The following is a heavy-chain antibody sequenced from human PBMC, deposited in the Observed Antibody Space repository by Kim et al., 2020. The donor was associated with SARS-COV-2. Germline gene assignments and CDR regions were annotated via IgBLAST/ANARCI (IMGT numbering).Heavy chain of an antibody. CDR2: ISYDGSNK. D-gene: IGHD2-15*01. V-gene: IGHV3-30*18. Sequence: GGSLRLSCAASGFTFSSYGMHWVRQAPGKGLEWVAVISYDGSNKYYADSVKGRFTISRDNSKNTLYLQMNSLRAEDTAVYYCAKGYCSGGSCYEIDYWGQGTLVTVSS. CDR3: AKGYCSGGSCYEIDY. CDR1: GFTFSSYG. J-gene: IGHJ4*02.